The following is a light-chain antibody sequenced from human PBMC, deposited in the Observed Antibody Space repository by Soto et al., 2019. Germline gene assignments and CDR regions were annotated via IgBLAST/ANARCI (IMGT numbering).Light chain of an antibody. V-gene: IGLV2-8*01. CDR3: SSSYAGSNTFV. CDR1: RSDVGGYKS. J-gene: IGLJ1*01. CDR2: EVT. Sequence: QSVLTQPPSASGSLGQSVTFSCTGTRSDVGGYKSVSWYQQHPGKAPKLIIYEVTKRPSGVPDRFSGSKSGNTASLTVSGLQAEDEAVYHCSSSYAGSNTFVFGPGTKLTVL.